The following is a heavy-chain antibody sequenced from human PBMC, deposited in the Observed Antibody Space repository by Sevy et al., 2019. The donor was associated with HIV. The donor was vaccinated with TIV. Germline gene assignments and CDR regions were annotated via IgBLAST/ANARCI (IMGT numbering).Heavy chain of an antibody. CDR1: GFTFSSYG. V-gene: IGHV3-30*18. D-gene: IGHD3-22*01. CDR2: ISYDGSNK. CDR3: AKDQLPPYYYDSSGYVSDYFDY. J-gene: IGHJ4*02. Sequence: QLGGSLRLSCAASGFTFSSYGMHWVRQAPGKGLEWVAVISYDGSNKYYADSVKGRFTISRDNSKNTLYLQMNSLRAEDTAVYYCAKDQLPPYYYDSSGYVSDYFDYWGQGTLVTVSS.